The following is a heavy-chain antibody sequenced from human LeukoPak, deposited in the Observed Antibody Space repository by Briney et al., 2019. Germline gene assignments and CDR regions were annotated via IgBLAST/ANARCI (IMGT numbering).Heavy chain of an antibody. V-gene: IGHV4-34*01. J-gene: IGHJ3*02. CDR3: ARKRYYYDSSGSYDAFDI. CDR1: GGSFSGYY. D-gene: IGHD3-22*01. CDR2: INHSGST. Sequence: PSETLSLTCAVYGGSFSGYYWSWVRQPPGKGLEWIGEINHSGSTNYNPSPKSRVTISVDTSKNQFSLKLSSVTAADTAVYYCARKRYYYDSSGSYDAFDIWGQGTMVTVSS.